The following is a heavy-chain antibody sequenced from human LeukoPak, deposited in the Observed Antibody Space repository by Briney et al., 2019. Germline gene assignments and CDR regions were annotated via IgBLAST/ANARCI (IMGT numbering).Heavy chain of an antibody. D-gene: IGHD6-13*01. CDR3: AKVGGSSWPYYFDY. CDR1: GLSFSSYA. V-gene: IGHV3-23*01. CDR2: VSHSGGGT. Sequence: GGSLRLSCAASGLSFSSYAMGWVRQTPGKGLEWVSGVSHSGGGTYYADSVKGRFTISRDNSKNTLYLQMNSLRAEDTAVYYCAKVGGSSWPYYFDYWGQGTLVTVSP. J-gene: IGHJ4*02.